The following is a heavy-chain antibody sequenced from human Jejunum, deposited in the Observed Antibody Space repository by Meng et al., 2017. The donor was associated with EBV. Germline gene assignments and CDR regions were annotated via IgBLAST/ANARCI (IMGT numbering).Heavy chain of an antibody. CDR1: GDSITRGAYL. CDR2: IYHIGST. J-gene: IGHJ4*02. Sequence: LHLQEDGAGLLKPSHTLSLPCAVSGDSITRGAYLWSWIRQPPGKGLEWIGNIYHIGSTYYNPSLKSRVTISVDRSKNQFSLKLTSVTAADTAVYYCARGGPDFGDYVPFDYWGQGTLVTVSS. V-gene: IGHV4-30-2*01. D-gene: IGHD4-17*01. CDR3: ARGGPDFGDYVPFDY.